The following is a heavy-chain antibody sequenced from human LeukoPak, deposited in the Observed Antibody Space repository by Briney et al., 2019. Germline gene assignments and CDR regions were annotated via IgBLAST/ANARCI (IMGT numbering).Heavy chain of an antibody. CDR2: ISSSSTI. CDR1: GFTFSSYS. J-gene: IGHJ4*02. V-gene: IGHV3-48*01. D-gene: IGHD3-3*01. CDR3: ARDLNDFWSGYSYDY. Sequence: TGGSLRLSCAASGFTFSSYSMNWVRQAPGKGLEWVSYISSSSTIYYADSVKGRFTISRDSAKNSLYLQMNSLRAEDTAVYYCARDLNDFWSGYSYDYWGQGTLVTVSS.